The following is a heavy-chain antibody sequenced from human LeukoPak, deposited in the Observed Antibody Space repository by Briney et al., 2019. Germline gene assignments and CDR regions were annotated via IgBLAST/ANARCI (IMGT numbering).Heavy chain of an antibody. CDR3: AKDVAHYMDV. CDR2: IRYDGGNK. Sequence: GGSLRLSCAASGFTFSSYGMHWVRQAPGKGLEWVAFIRYDGGNKYYADSVKGRFTISRDNSKNTLYLQMNSLRAEDTAVYYCAKDVAHYMDVWGKGTTVTVSS. J-gene: IGHJ6*03. V-gene: IGHV3-30*02. CDR1: GFTFSSYG.